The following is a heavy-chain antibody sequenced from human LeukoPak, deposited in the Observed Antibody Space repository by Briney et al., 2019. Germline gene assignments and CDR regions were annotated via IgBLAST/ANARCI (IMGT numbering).Heavy chain of an antibody. J-gene: IGHJ4*02. CDR3: ARVSGSSGWYGY. CDR1: GYTFTSYG. Sequence: ASVKVSCKASGYTFTSYGISWVRQAPGQGLEWMGGIIPIFGTANYAQKFQGRVTITADESTSTAYMELSSLRSEDTAVYYCARVSGSSGWYGYWGQGTLVTVSS. D-gene: IGHD6-19*01. V-gene: IGHV1-69*13. CDR2: IIPIFGTA.